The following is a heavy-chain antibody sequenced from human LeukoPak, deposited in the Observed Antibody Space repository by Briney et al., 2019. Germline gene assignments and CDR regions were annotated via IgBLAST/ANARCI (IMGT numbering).Heavy chain of an antibody. CDR2: ITSSSSTI. CDR1: GFTFSSYS. D-gene: IGHD3-10*01. J-gene: IGHJ4*02. V-gene: IGHV3-48*01. CDR3: ARDDGYYYGSGSYSSLDY. Sequence: QAGGSLRLSCAASGFTFSSYSMNWVRQAPGKGLEWVSYITSSSSTIYYADPVKGRFTISRDNAKNSLYLQMNSLRAEDTAVYYCARDDGYYYGSGSYSSLDYWGQGTLVTVSS.